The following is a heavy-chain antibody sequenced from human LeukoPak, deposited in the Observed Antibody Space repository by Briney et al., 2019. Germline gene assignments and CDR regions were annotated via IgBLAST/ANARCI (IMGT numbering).Heavy chain of an antibody. CDR3: AKANSYDSYYFDY. V-gene: IGHV3-53*01. Sequence: GGSLRLSCAASRFRVSNDYMAWVSQAPGQGLEWVSFIFAGGSAYYSDSVKGRFTMSRDRSKNTLSLQMNSLRAEDTAVYYCAKANSYDSYYFDYWGQGALVIVSS. CDR2: IFAGGSA. J-gene: IGHJ4*02. CDR1: RFRVSNDY. D-gene: IGHD3-3*01.